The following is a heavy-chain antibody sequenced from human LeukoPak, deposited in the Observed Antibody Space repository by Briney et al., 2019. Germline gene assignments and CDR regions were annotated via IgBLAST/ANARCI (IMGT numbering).Heavy chain of an antibody. V-gene: IGHV4-59*01. J-gene: IGHJ4*02. D-gene: IGHD3-3*01. CDR3: ARMSDFWSGYRSGYYFDY. CDR2: IYYSGST. Sequence: SETLSLTCTVSGGSISSYYWSWIRQPPGKGREWIGYIYYSGSTNYNPSLKGRVTISVDTSKNQFSLKLSSVTAADTAVYYCARMSDFWSGYRSGYYFDYWGQGTLVTVSS. CDR1: GGSISSYY.